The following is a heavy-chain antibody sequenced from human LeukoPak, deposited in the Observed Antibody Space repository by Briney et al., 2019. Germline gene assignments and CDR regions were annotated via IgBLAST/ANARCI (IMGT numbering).Heavy chain of an antibody. CDR1: GFTFSSYS. Sequence: GGSLRLSCAASGFTFSSYSMNWVRQAPGKGLEWVSYISSSSSTIYYADSVKGRFTISRGNAKNSLYLQMNSLRAEDTAVYYCARDLVGGHYYDSSGYYGYWGQGTLVTVSS. D-gene: IGHD3-22*01. V-gene: IGHV3-48*01. CDR2: ISSSSSTI. J-gene: IGHJ4*02. CDR3: ARDLVGGHYYDSSGYYGY.